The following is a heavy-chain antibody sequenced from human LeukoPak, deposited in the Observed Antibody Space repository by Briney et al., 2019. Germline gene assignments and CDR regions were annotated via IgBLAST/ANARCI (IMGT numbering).Heavy chain of an antibody. V-gene: IGHV4-39*07. CDR2: ISYSGIT. CDR1: GGSITSTSYY. Sequence: SETLSLTCTVSGGSITSTSYYWGWIRQPPGKGLEWIGSISYSGITYDNPSLKSRVTTSIDTSKNQFSLRLSSVTAADTAVYYCATPNVDYYNFYMNVWGKGTMVTVSS. D-gene: IGHD4/OR15-4a*01. CDR3: ATPNVDYYNFYMNV. J-gene: IGHJ6*03.